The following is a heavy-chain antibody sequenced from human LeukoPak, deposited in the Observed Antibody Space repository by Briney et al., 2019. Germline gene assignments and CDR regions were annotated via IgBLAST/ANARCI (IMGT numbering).Heavy chain of an antibody. Sequence: PSETLSRTCTVSGGSIRSSNDCWGWIRQPPGKGLERFGSMYYSGSTYYNPSIKRRVTISVDTSKNQFSLKLISVSAADTAVFYCARHGSDSTMIAGEKGLDYWGQGTLVTVSS. CDR1: GGSIRSSNDC. J-gene: IGHJ4*02. CDR3: ARHGSDSTMIAGEKGLDY. V-gene: IGHV4-39*01. D-gene: IGHD3-22*01. CDR2: MYYSGST.